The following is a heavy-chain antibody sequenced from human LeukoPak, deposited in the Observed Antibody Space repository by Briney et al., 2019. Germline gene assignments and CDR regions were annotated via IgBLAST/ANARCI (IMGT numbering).Heavy chain of an antibody. J-gene: IGHJ4*02. CDR1: GYNFTSYW. CDR3: ARSANQGGARV. CDR2: IYPGDSDT. Sequence: GESLKISCKGSGYNFTSYWIGWVRQMPEKGLEWMGSIYPGDSDTRYSPSFQGQVTISADTSISTAYLQWSSLKASDSAMYYCARSANQGGARVWGQGTLVTVSS. D-gene: IGHD1-14*01. V-gene: IGHV5-51*01.